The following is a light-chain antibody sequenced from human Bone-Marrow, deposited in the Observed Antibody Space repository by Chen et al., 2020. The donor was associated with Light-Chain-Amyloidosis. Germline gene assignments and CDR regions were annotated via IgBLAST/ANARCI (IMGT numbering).Light chain of an antibody. J-gene: IGLJ1*01. V-gene: IGLV2-14*01. Sequence: QSALTQPASVSGSPGQSITLPCTGTSRDVGTYNFVSWYQQHPGKAPKVLIYDVSNRPSGVSNRFSGSKSGNTASLTISGLQAEDEADYYCSSYTTSGTHVFGTGTKVTVL. CDR1: SRDVGTYNF. CDR2: DVS. CDR3: SSYTTSGTHV.